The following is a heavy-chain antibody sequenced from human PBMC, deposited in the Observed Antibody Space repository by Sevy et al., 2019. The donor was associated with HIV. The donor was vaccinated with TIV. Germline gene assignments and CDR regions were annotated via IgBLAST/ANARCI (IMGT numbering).Heavy chain of an antibody. V-gene: IGHV4-61*01. J-gene: IGHJ4*02. CDR2: IYYSGST. Sequence: SETLSLTCSVSGDSVSSGSSYWSWIRQPPGKGVEWIGYIYYSGSTNYNLSLKSRVAISIYTSKNQFSLKLNSVTAADTAVYYCAREARMGSYYFDYWGQGALVTVSS. D-gene: IGHD3-10*01. CDR1: GDSVSSGSSY. CDR3: AREARMGSYYFDY.